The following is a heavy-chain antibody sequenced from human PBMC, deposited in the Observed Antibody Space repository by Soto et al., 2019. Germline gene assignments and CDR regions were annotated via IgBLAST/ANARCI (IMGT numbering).Heavy chain of an antibody. CDR1: GFTFSSYW. D-gene: IGHD2-15*01. CDR3: VRTSLVVAAATREDY. J-gene: IGHJ4*02. V-gene: IGHV3-74*01. CDR2: INSDGSST. Sequence: EVQLVESGGGLVQPGGSLRLSCAASGFTFSSYWMHWVRQAPGKGLVWVPRINSDGSSTSYADSVKGRFTISRDNAKNTLYLQMNSMRAEDSDVYYCVRTSLVVAAATREDYWGQGTLVTVSS.